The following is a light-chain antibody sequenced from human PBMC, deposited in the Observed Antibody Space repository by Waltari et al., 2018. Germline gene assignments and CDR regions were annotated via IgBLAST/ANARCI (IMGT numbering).Light chain of an antibody. CDR2: GTS. J-gene: IGKJ4*01. Sequence: DIQMTQSPSSRSASVGDRVTITCRASQGIGNYLALFQQKPGKAPKSLIYGTSSLQSGVPSRFSGSGSGTDFTLTIRSLQPEDFATYYCLQYNSYPLTFGGGTKVEIK. CDR3: LQYNSYPLT. CDR1: QGIGNY. V-gene: IGKV1-16*01.